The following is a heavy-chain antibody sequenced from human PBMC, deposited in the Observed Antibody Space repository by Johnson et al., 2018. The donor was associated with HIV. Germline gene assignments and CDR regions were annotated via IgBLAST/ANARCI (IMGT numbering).Heavy chain of an antibody. Sequence: QVQLVESGGGVVQPGRSLRLSCAASGFTFSSYAMHWVRQAPGKGLEWVAVISYDGSNKYYADSVKGRFNISRDNSKNTLYLQMNSLRAEDTAVYYCAREWELLGSAFDIWGQGTMVTVSS. V-gene: IGHV3-30*04. CDR3: AREWELLGSAFDI. J-gene: IGHJ3*02. CDR2: ISYDGSNK. D-gene: IGHD1-26*01. CDR1: GFTFSSYA.